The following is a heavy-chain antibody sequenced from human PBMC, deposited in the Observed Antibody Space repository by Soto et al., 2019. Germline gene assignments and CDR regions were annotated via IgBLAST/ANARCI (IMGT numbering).Heavy chain of an antibody. J-gene: IGHJ4*02. CDR2: ISTSSSYI. CDR1: GFAFSGYS. V-gene: IGHV3-21*01. CDR3: ARASTSCLPDDS. Sequence: DVQLMASGGGRVKPWGSLRLSCAASGFAFSGYSMHWVRQAPGKGLEWVSAISTSSSYIYYSDSGKGRLTISRDNAKNSLDMQINSLIAEDTAVYYCARASTSCLPDDSWGQGTLVTVSS. D-gene: IGHD2-2*01.